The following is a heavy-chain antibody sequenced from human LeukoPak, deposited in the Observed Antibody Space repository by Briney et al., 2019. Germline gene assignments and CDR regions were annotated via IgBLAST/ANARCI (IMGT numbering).Heavy chain of an antibody. CDR2: LSAYNGNT. V-gene: IGHV1-18*01. J-gene: IGHJ4*02. D-gene: IGHD6-19*01. CDR1: GYTFTNYG. CDR3: ARKGQPGYSSGWYFFFGY. Sequence: ASVKVSCKASGYTFTNYGIIWVRQAPGQGLEWMGWLSAYNGNTNYAQKLQGRVTMTTDTSTSTAYMELRSLESDDTAVYYCARKGQPGYSSGWYFFFGYWGQGTLVTVSS.